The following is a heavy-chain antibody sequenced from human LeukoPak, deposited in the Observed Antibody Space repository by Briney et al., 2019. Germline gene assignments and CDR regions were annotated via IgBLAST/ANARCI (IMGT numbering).Heavy chain of an antibody. CDR3: AKEGSTLWDYDSSGAF. Sequence: GGSLRLSCAASGFTFSSYTMSWVRQAPGKGLERVSTISITGGSTYYADSVMGRFTISRDNSKNTVYLQMNSLRAEDTAVYYCAKEGSTLWDYDSSGAFWGQGTLVTVSS. CDR2: ISITGGST. D-gene: IGHD3-22*01. CDR1: GFTFSSYT. V-gene: IGHV3-23*01. J-gene: IGHJ4*02.